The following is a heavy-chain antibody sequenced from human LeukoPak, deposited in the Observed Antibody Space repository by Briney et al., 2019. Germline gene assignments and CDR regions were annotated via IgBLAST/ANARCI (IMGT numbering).Heavy chain of an antibody. CDR1: GGSISSGGYY. Sequence: SQTLSLTCTVSGGSISSGGYYWSWIRQHPGKGLEWIGYIYYSGSTYYNPSLKSRVTISVDTSKNQFSLKPSSVTAADTAVYYCARTYGSGSYYNEIWFDPWGQGTLVTVSS. D-gene: IGHD3-10*01. V-gene: IGHV4-31*03. J-gene: IGHJ5*02. CDR2: IYYSGST. CDR3: ARTYGSGSYYNEIWFDP.